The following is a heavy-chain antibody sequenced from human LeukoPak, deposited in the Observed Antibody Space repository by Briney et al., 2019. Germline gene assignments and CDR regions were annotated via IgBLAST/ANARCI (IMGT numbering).Heavy chain of an antibody. CDR1: GGSISSSSYY. Sequence: SETLSLTCTVSGGSISSSSYYWGWIRQPPGKGLEWIGSIYYSGSTYYNPSLKSRVTISVDTSKNQFSLKLSSVTAADTAVYYCARSTYYYDSSGYQPLYYFDYWGQGTLVTVSS. J-gene: IGHJ4*02. CDR2: IYYSGST. V-gene: IGHV4-39*07. D-gene: IGHD3-22*01. CDR3: ARSTYYYDSSGYQPLYYFDY.